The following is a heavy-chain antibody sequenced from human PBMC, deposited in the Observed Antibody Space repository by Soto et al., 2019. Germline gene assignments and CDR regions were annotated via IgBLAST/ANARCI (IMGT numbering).Heavy chain of an antibody. D-gene: IGHD3-10*01. J-gene: IGHJ3*02. CDR1: GGSISSSSYY. CDR3: VTSLGGGDAFDI. Sequence: PSETLSLTCTVSGGSISSSSYYWGWIRQPPGKGLEWIGSIYYSGSTYYNPSLKSRVTISVDTSKNQFSLKLSSVTAADTAVYYCVTSLGGGDAFDIWGQGTMVTVS. CDR2: IYYSGST. V-gene: IGHV4-39*01.